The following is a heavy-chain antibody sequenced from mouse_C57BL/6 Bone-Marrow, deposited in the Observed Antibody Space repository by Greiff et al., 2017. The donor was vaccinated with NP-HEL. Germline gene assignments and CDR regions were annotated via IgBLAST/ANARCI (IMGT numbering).Heavy chain of an antibody. V-gene: IGHV5-6*02. D-gene: IGHD2-3*01. CDR3: ARHLNGYYLAWFAD. CDR2: INSGGSYT. CDR1: GFTFSSYG. J-gene: IGHJ3*01. Sequence: DVMLAESGGDLVKPGGSLKLSCAASGFTFSSYGMSWVRQTPDKRLEWVATINSGGSYTYYPDSVKGRFTISRDNAKNTLYLQMSSLKSEDTAMYYCARHLNGYYLAWFADWGQGTLVTVSA.